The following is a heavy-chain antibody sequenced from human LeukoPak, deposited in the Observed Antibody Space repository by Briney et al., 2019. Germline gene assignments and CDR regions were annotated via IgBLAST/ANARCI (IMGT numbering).Heavy chain of an antibody. CDR2: ISSSSSYI. Sequence: GGSLRLSCAASGFTFSTDSMNWVRQAPGRGLEWVSSISSSSSYIYYADSVKGRFTISRDNAKNSLYLQMNSLRAEDTAVYYCARDPSSSSAFDYWGQGTLVTVSS. V-gene: IGHV3-21*01. CDR3: ARDPSSSSAFDY. D-gene: IGHD6-6*01. CDR1: GFTFSTDS. J-gene: IGHJ4*02.